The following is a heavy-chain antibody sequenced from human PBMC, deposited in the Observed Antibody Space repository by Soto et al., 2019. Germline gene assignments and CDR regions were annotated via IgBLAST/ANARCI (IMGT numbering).Heavy chain of an antibody. D-gene: IGHD2-2*01. CDR1: GLIFSNYK. CDR2: INTDGSIT. V-gene: IGHV3-74*01. Sequence: GGSLRLSCAASGLIFSNYKMHWVRQAPGKGLVWVSRINTDGSITDYADSVKGRFTVSRDNAKNTIYLQMNSLTVDDTAVYFCARDTNGLHYWGQGTLVTVSS. J-gene: IGHJ4*02. CDR3: ARDTNGLHY.